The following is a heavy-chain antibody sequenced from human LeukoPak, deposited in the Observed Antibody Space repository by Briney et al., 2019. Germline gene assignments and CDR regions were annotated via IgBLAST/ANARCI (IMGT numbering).Heavy chain of an antibody. J-gene: IGHJ4*02. D-gene: IGHD3-22*01. Sequence: ASVKVSCKASGYTFTGYYVHWVRQAPGQGLEWMGWINPNSGGTNYAQKFQGRVTMTRDTSISTAYMELSRLRSDDTAVYYCARGATTYYYDSSGSPDFDYWGQGTLVTVSS. CDR3: ARGATTYYYDSSGSPDFDY. CDR2: INPNSGGT. V-gene: IGHV1-2*02. CDR1: GYTFTGYY.